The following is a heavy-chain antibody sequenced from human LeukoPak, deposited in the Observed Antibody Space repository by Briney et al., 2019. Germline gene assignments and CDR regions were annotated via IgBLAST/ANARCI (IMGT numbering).Heavy chain of an antibody. CDR3: ARGPPPYGGNYRFGY. V-gene: IGHV3-21*01. J-gene: IGHJ4*02. Sequence: GGSLRLSCAASGFTFSSYSMNWVRRAPGKGLEWVSSISSSSSYIYYADSVKGRFTISRDNAKNSLYLQMNSLRAEDTAVYYCARGPPPYGGNYRFGYWGQGTLVTVSS. CDR1: GFTFSSYS. CDR2: ISSSSSYI. D-gene: IGHD4-23*01.